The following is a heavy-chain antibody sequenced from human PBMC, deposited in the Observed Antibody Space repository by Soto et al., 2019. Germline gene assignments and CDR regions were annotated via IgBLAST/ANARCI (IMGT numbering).Heavy chain of an antibody. V-gene: IGHV4-39*01. J-gene: IGHJ4*02. CDR3: ARRYYYDSSGYYYGTYYFDY. D-gene: IGHD3-22*01. Sequence: SETLSLTCTVSGGSISSSSYYWGWIRQPPGKGLEWIGSIYYSGSTYYNPSLKSRVTISVDTSKNQFSLRLSSVTAADTAVYYCARRYYYDSSGYYYGTYYFDYWGQGTLVTVSP. CDR1: GGSISSSSYY. CDR2: IYYSGST.